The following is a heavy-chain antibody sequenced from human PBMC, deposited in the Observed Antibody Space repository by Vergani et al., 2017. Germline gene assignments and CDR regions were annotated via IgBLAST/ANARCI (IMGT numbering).Heavy chain of an antibody. CDR2: IYHSGST. D-gene: IGHD4-17*01. Sequence: QLQLQESGSGLVKPSQTLSLTCAVSGGSISSGGYSWSWIRQPPGKGLEWIGYIYHSGSTYYNPSLKSRVTISVDRSKNQFSLKLSSVTSADTAVYYCASLRDYYYMDVWGKGTTVIVSS. CDR3: ASLRDYYYMDV. J-gene: IGHJ6*03. V-gene: IGHV4-30-2*01. CDR1: GGSISSGGYS.